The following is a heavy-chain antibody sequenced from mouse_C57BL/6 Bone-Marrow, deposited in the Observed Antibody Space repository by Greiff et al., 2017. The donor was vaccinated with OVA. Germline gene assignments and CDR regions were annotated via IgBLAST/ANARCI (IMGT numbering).Heavy chain of an antibody. CDR3: AKNPYSFYAMDY. Sequence: QVQLKESGPGLVQPSQSLSITCTVSGFSLTSYGVHWVRQPPGKGLEWLGVIWSGGSTDYNAAFISRLSISKDKAKSQVFFKMNSLQADDTAIYYCAKNPYSFYAMDYWGQGTSVTVSS. D-gene: IGHD2-10*01. J-gene: IGHJ4*01. CDR2: IWSGGST. V-gene: IGHV2-4*01. CDR1: GFSLTSYG.